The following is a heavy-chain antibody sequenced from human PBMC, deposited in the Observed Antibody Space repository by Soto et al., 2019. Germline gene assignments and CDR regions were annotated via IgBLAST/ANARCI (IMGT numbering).Heavy chain of an antibody. CDR3: ARSPGYSGYDYYYYYGMDV. Sequence: GGSLRLSCAASGFTFSSYGMHWVRQAPGKGLEWVAVIWYDGSNKYYADSVKGRFTISRDNSKNTLYLQMNSLRAEDTAVYYCARSPGYSGYDYYYYYGMDVWGQGTTVTVSS. CDR2: IWYDGSNK. D-gene: IGHD5-12*01. V-gene: IGHV3-33*01. CDR1: GFTFSSYG. J-gene: IGHJ6*02.